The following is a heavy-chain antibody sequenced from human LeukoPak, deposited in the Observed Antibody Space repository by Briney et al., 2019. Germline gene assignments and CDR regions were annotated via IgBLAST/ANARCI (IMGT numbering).Heavy chain of an antibody. CDR3: ARAQSLTAPAGTFANS. CDR2: INPNSGGT. D-gene: IGHD6-13*01. V-gene: IGHV1-2*02. J-gene: IGHJ4*02. Sequence: WASVKVSCKASGYTFTAYFLHWVRRAPGQGFEWMGWINPNSGGTYYTQTFQGRVTMTRDTSISTAYMELSSLRSDDTAVYYCARAQSLTAPAGTFANSWGQGTLATVSS. CDR1: GYTFTAYF.